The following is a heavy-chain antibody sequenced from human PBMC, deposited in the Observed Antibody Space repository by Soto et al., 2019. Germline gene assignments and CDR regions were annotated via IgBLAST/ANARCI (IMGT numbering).Heavy chain of an antibody. CDR3: ARPLFLDTYNPPWFVP. J-gene: IGHJ5*02. V-gene: IGHV4-30-2*01. D-gene: IGHD2-21*01. Sequence: PSETLSLTCAVSGGSISSGGYSWSWIRQPPGKGLDWIGYIYHSGSTYYNPSLKSRVTISVDRSKNQFSLKLSSVTAADTAVYYWARPLFLDTYNPPWFVPWGPGTLVTVSS. CDR1: GGSISSGGYS. CDR2: IYHSGST.